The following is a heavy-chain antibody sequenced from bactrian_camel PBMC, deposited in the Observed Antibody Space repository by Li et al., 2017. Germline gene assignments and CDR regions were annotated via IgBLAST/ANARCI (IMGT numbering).Heavy chain of an antibody. V-gene: IGHV3S61*01. D-gene: IGHD1*01. J-gene: IGHJ6*01. Sequence: HVQLVESGGGSVQPGGSLRLSCEVSGTTVRSQRMAWFRQTPGKEREAVASICRNDGSTEYADSVKGRFTISKDEGELIFYLQMNSLKPEDTAMYYCAARYGNGGTCRVMEITSGYLGQGTQVTVS. CDR2: ICRNDGST. CDR3: AARYGNGGTCRVMEITSGY. CDR1: GTTVRSQR.